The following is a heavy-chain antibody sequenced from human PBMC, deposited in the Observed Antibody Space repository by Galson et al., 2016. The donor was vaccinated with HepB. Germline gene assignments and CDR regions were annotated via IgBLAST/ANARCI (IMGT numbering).Heavy chain of an antibody. V-gene: IGHV3-30*18. CDR3: AKDHLKGYVGSYFDY. Sequence: SLRLSCAVSGYSLSNYGTHWVRQAPGKGPEWVAIISYEGNYEWYADSVQGRFTISRDNSKNTLYLQMNRLRAEDTAVYYCAKDHLKGYVGSYFDYWGQGTLVNVSA. CDR2: ISYEGNYE. CDR1: GYSLSNYG. D-gene: IGHD3-10*02. J-gene: IGHJ4*02.